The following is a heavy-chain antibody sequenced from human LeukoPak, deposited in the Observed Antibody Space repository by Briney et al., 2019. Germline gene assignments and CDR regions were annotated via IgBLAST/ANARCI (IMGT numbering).Heavy chain of an antibody. Sequence: GGSLRLSCAASGFTFSNYAIHWDRQAPGKGLDWVAVVSFDGSKKYYADSVKGRFTISRDNSKNTLYLQMNTLRPDDTAVYYCTRAKRGPFDYWGQGTLVTVSS. CDR1: GFTFSNYA. J-gene: IGHJ4*01. CDR2: VSFDGSKK. CDR3: TRAKRGPFDY. V-gene: IGHV3-30-3*01.